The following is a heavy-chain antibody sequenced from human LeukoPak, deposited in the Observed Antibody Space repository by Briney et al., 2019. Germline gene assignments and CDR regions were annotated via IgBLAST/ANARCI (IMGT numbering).Heavy chain of an antibody. Sequence: GGSLRLSCAASGFTFSTYAMSWVRHAPGKGLEWVSAISGSGGSTLYADSVKGRFTISRENGKNTLYLQMNSLRAEDTAVYYCAKMAYDSSAPIWGQGTMVTVSS. CDR3: AKMAYDSSAPI. CDR1: GFTFSTYA. V-gene: IGHV3-23*01. D-gene: IGHD3-22*01. J-gene: IGHJ3*02. CDR2: ISGSGGST.